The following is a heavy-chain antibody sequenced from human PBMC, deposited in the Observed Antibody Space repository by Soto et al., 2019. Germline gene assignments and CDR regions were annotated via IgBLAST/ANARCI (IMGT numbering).Heavy chain of an antibody. CDR2: IYYSGST. Sequence: PSETLSLTCGVSDVSFSGYYWSWIRQPPGKGLEWIGYIYYSGSTNYNPSLKSRVTISVDTSKNQFSLKLSSVTAADTAVYYCAREREYYYDSSGDGGGFDPWGQGTLVTVSS. CDR1: DVSFSGYY. V-gene: IGHV4-59*01. J-gene: IGHJ5*02. D-gene: IGHD3-22*01. CDR3: AREREYYYDSSGDGGGFDP.